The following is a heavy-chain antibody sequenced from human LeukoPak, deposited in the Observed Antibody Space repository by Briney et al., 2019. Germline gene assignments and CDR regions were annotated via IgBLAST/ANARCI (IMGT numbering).Heavy chain of an antibody. D-gene: IGHD6-19*01. J-gene: IGHJ6*03. CDR3: ARVAMAGVMYYYMDV. CDR1: GYTFTGYY. CDR2: INPNSGGT. Sequence: ASVKVSCKASGYTFTGYYMHWVRQAPGQGLEWMGWINPNSGGTNYAQKFQGRVTMTRDTSISTAYMELSRLRSDDTAVYYCARVAMAGVMYYYMDVWGKGTTVIVSS. V-gene: IGHV1-2*02.